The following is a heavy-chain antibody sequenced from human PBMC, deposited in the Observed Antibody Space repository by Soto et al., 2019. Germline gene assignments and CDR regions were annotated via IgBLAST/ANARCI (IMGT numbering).Heavy chain of an antibody. J-gene: IGHJ6*02. CDR2: ISWNSGSI. Sequence: EVQLVESGGGLGQPGRSLRLSCVASGFTFDDYAMHWVRQAPGKGLEWVSGISWNSGSIDYADSVKGRFTISRDNAKNSLYLQMNSLRAEDTAFYYCAKDMYSSHHHGMDVWGQGTTVTVSS. CDR3: AKDMYSSHHHGMDV. V-gene: IGHV3-9*01. D-gene: IGHD6-13*01. CDR1: GFTFDDYA.